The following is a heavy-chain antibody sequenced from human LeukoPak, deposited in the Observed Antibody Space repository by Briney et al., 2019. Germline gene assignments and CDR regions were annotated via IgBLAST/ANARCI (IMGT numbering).Heavy chain of an antibody. J-gene: IGHJ4*02. V-gene: IGHV1-3*01. Sequence: GASVKVSCTASGYSFTNYAIHWVRQAPGQRLEWMGWINGGNGNTKYSQKFQGRVTIFRDTSATTAYMELSSLKSEDTAVYFCARAGGIAVAGGDHYFDYWGQGTLVTVSS. CDR2: INGGNGNT. CDR3: ARAGGIAVAGGDHYFDY. D-gene: IGHD6-19*01. CDR1: GYSFTNYA.